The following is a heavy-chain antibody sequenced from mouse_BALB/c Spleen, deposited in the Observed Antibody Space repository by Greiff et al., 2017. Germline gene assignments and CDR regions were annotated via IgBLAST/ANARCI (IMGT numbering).Heavy chain of an antibody. J-gene: IGHJ4*01. Sequence: VQLQQPGAELVKPGASVKLSCKASGYTFTSYWMHWVKQRPGQGLEWIGEINPSNGRTNYNEKFKSKATLTVDKSSSTAYMQLSSLTSEDSAVYYCARGGSSPYYAMDYWGQGTSVTVSS. CDR3: ARGGSSPYYAMDY. CDR2: INPSNGRT. D-gene: IGHD1-1*01. V-gene: IGHV1S81*02. CDR1: GYTFTSYW.